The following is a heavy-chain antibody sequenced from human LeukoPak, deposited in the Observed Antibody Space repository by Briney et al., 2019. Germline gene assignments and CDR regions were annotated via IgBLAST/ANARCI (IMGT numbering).Heavy chain of an antibody. Sequence: GGSLRLSCAASGFTFNGYWMSWVRQAPGKGLEWVSAISGSGGSTYYADSVKGRFTISRDNSKNTLYLQMNSLRAEDTAVYYCARVSIAVAGGDYWGQGTLVTVSS. D-gene: IGHD6-19*01. J-gene: IGHJ4*02. CDR2: ISGSGGST. V-gene: IGHV3-23*01. CDR1: GFTFNGYW. CDR3: ARVSIAVAGGDY.